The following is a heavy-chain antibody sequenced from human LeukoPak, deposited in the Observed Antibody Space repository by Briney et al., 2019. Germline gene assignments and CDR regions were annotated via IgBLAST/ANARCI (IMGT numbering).Heavy chain of an antibody. CDR3: ASPSDYSFF. D-gene: IGHD4-11*01. J-gene: IGHJ4*02. Sequence: PSETLSLTCAVSGYSIGSDYYWGWIRQPPGKGLEWIGSIYHTGTTYYNPSLKSRVTISLDTSKNQFSLRLGSVTAADTAVYYCASPSDYSFFWGQGILVTVSS. CDR1: GYSIGSDYY. V-gene: IGHV4-38-2*01. CDR2: IYHTGTT.